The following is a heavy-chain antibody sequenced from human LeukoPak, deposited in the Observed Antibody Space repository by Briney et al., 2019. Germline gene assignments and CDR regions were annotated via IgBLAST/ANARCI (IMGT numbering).Heavy chain of an antibody. CDR3: ARGGYSYLNYFDY. V-gene: IGHV1-46*01. CDR1: GYTFTNYY. J-gene: IGHJ4*02. Sequence: ASVKVSCKASGYTFTNYYIHWVRQAPGQGLEWMGIINPGGRSTSYAQKFQGRVTMTRDTSTSTVYMELSSLRSEDTAVYYCARGGYSYLNYFDYWGQGTLVTVSS. CDR2: INPGGRST. D-gene: IGHD5-18*01.